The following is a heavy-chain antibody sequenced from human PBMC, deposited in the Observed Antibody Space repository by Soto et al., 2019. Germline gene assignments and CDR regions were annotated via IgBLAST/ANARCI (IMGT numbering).Heavy chain of an antibody. D-gene: IGHD3-10*01. Sequence: TLSLTCTISRPTVTSISYYWALTRQPPGTGLEWIGSLYYSGSTYYNPSLKSRVTISVDTSKNQFSLKLSSVTATDTAGYDCARQGFGPLHGLVHVWGQGTTVT. J-gene: IGHJ6*02. V-gene: IGHV4-39*01. CDR3: ARQGFGPLHGLVHV. CDR2: LYYSGST. CDR1: RPTVTSISYY.